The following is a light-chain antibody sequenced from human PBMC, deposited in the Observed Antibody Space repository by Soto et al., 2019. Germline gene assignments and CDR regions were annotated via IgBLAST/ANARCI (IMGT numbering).Light chain of an antibody. J-gene: IGLJ3*02. CDR1: SSNIGAGYD. V-gene: IGLV1-40*01. CDR3: QYYDSSLSGWV. CDR2: GNS. Sequence: QSVLTQPPSVSGAPGQRVTISCTGSSSNIGAGYDVHWYQQLPGTAPKLLIYGNSNRPSGVPDRFSGSKSGTSASLAITGLQVEDEADHYCQYYDSSLSGWVFGGGTLLTVL.